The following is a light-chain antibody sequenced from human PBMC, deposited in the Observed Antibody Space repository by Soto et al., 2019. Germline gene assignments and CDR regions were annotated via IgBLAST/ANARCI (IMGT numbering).Light chain of an antibody. CDR1: QSVSSD. Sequence: EIVMTQSPATLSVSPGERATLSCRASQSVSSDLAWYQQKPGQAPRLLIYGASTRATGIPARFSGSGSGTEFTLTISSLQSEDFAVYYCQQYYKWPPGSFGQGTKVDIK. V-gene: IGKV3-15*01. J-gene: IGKJ1*01. CDR3: QQYYKWPPGS. CDR2: GAS.